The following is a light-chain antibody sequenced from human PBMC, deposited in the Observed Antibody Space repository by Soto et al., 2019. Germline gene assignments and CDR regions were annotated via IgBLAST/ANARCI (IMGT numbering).Light chain of an antibody. Sequence: EIVLTQSPGTLSLSPGERATLSCRASQSVSNNYLAWYQQKPGQAPRLLIYGASNRATGIPDRFSGSGSGTDFTLTIGRLESEDFAVYYCQQYGTSPWTFGQGTKVDIK. CDR2: GAS. CDR3: QQYGTSPWT. J-gene: IGKJ1*01. V-gene: IGKV3-20*01. CDR1: QSVSNNY.